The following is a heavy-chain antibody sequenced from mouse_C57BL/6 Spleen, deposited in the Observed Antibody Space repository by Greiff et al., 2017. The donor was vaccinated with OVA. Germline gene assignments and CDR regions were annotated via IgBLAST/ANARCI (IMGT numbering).Heavy chain of an antibody. CDR2: INPNNGGT. CDR3: ARSPYGSLYYYAMDY. CDR1: GYTFTDYN. D-gene: IGHD1-1*01. Sequence: VHVKQSGPELVKPGASVKIPCKASGYTFTDYNMDWVKQSHGKSLEWIGDINPNNGGTIYNQKFKGKATLTVDKSSSTAYMELRSLTSEDTAVYYCARSPYGSLYYYAMDYWGQGTSVTVSS. J-gene: IGHJ4*01. V-gene: IGHV1-18*01.